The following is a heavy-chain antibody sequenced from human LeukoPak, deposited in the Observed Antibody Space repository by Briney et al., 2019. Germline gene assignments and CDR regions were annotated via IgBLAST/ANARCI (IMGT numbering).Heavy chain of an antibody. V-gene: IGHV3-48*03. CDR1: GFTFGSYE. Sequence: GGSLRLSCAASGFTFGSYEMNWVRQAPGKGLEWVSYISSSGSTIYYADSVKGRFAISRDNAKNSLYLQMNSLRAEDTAVYYCAELGITMIGGVWGKGTTVTISS. CDR2: ISSSGSTI. J-gene: IGHJ6*04. CDR3: AELGITMIGGV. D-gene: IGHD3-10*02.